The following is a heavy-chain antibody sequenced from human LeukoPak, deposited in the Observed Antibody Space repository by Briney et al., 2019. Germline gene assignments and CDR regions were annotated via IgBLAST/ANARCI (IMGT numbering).Heavy chain of an antibody. CDR2: INTNTGNP. D-gene: IGHD6-19*01. CDR1: XXTFTNYP. Sequence: SVXXSXKASXXTFTNYPMIWVRQAPGQGLEWMGWINTNTGNPTYAQGFTGRFVFSLDTSVGTTYLQINSLKTEDTAVYYCARGGYSRGQGSPFDYWGQGTLVTVSS. J-gene: IGHJ4*02. V-gene: IGHV7-4-1*02. CDR3: ARGGYSRGQGSPFDY.